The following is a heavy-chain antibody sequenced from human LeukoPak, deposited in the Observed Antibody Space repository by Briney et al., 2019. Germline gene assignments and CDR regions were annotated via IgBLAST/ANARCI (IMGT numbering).Heavy chain of an antibody. Sequence: PSETLSLTCTVSGGSISSSSYYWGWIRQPPGKGLEWIGNIYYSGTTYYNPSLKSRITISVDTSKNQFSLSLSSVTAADTAVYYCARDGYSGSSLFDYWGQGTLVTVSS. D-gene: IGHD1-26*01. CDR3: ARDGYSGSSLFDY. V-gene: IGHV4-39*07. CDR2: IYYSGTT. J-gene: IGHJ4*02. CDR1: GGSISSSSYY.